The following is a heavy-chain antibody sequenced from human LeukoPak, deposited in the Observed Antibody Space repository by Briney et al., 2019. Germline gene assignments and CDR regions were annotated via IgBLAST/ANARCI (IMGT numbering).Heavy chain of an antibody. J-gene: IGHJ4*02. CDR1: GFTFSSYA. D-gene: IGHD2-15*01. CDR3: ANRYCSGGSCYTFDY. V-gene: IGHV3-23*01. Sequence: GGSLRLSCAASGFTFSSYAMSWVRQAPGKGLEWVSAISGSDGSTYYADSVKGRFTISRDSSKNTLYLQMNSLRAEDTAVYYCANRYCSGGSCYTFDYWGQGTLVTVS. CDR2: ISGSDGST.